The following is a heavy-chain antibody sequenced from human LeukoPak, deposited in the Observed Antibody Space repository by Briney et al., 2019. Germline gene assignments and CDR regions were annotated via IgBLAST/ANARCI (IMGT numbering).Heavy chain of an antibody. CDR3: ARVDDLDAFDI. V-gene: IGHV3-7*01. J-gene: IGHJ3*02. Sequence: GGSLRLSCAASGFTFSSYGMHWVRQAPGKGLEWVANIKQDGSEKYYVDSVKGRFTISRDNAKNSLYLQMNSLRPEDTAVYYCARVDDLDAFDIWGQGTLVTVSS. CDR1: GFTFSSYG. CDR2: IKQDGSEK. D-gene: IGHD2-2*03.